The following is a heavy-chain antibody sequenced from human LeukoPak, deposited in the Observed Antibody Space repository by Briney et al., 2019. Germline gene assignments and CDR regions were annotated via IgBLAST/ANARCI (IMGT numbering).Heavy chain of an antibody. Sequence: GGSLRLSCAASGFTFSDYYMSWIRQAPGKGLEWVSYISSSGSTIYYADSVKGRFTISRDNAKNSLYLQMNSLRAEDTAVYYCTRRRNYLSHFDYWGQGTLVTVSS. CDR2: ISSSGSTI. D-gene: IGHD1-7*01. CDR1: GFTFSDYY. V-gene: IGHV3-11*04. CDR3: TRRRNYLSHFDY. J-gene: IGHJ4*02.